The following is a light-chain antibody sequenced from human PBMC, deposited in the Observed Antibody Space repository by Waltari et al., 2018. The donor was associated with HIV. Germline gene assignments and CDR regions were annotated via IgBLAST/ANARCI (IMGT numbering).Light chain of an antibody. CDR1: QSVTTN. Sequence: EIVMTQSPDTLSVSPGERATLSCRASQSVTTNLAWYQQKPGQAPRLLFYGSSTRATGLPDRFSGSGSGTEFTLTISSLQSEDSAVYYCQQYNHWLWTFGQGTTVEIK. CDR2: GSS. CDR3: QQYNHWLWT. V-gene: IGKV3-15*01. J-gene: IGKJ1*01.